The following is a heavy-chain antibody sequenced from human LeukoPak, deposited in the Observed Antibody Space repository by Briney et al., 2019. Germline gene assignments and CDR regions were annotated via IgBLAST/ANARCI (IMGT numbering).Heavy chain of an antibody. CDR1: GFTFINYA. Sequence: GESLRLSCAASGFTFINYATSWVRQAPGKGLEWVSAISGSGGSTYYADSVKGRFTISRDNSKNTLYLQMNSLRAEDTAVYYCAKDRYVAAVAVTLFDYWGQGTLVTVSS. CDR2: ISGSGGST. D-gene: IGHD6-19*01. CDR3: AKDRYVAAVAVTLFDY. V-gene: IGHV3-23*01. J-gene: IGHJ4*02.